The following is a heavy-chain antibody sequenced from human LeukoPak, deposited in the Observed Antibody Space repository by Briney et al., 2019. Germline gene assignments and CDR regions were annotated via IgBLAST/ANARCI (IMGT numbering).Heavy chain of an antibody. J-gene: IGHJ4*02. V-gene: IGHV3-15*01. CDR3: TTTFKDYDILTGYYENHFVY. CDR2: ITSKTDGGTT. CDR1: GFTFSNAW. D-gene: IGHD3-9*01. Sequence: PGGSLRLSCAASGFTFSNAWMSWVRQAPGKGLEWVGRITSKTDGGTTDYAAPVKGRFTISRDDSINTLDLQMNSLKTEEAGVYYCTTTFKDYDILTGYYENHFVYWGQGTLVTVSS.